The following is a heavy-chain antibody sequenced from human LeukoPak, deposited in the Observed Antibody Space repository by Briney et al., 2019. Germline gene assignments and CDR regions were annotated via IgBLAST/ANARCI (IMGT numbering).Heavy chain of an antibody. D-gene: IGHD2-15*01. CDR1: GGSISSGGYY. V-gene: IGHV4-31*03. CDR3: ARDSHPVDTATPRGFDP. Sequence: SETLSLTCTVSGGSISSGGYYWSWIRQHPGKGLEWIGYIYYSGSTYYNPSLKSRITMSVATSKNQFSLKLRSVTAADTAVYYCARDSHPVDTATPRGFDPWGQGTLVTVSS. J-gene: IGHJ5*02. CDR2: IYYSGST.